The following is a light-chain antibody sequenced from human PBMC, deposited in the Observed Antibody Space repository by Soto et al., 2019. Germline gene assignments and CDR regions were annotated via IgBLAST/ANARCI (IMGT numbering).Light chain of an antibody. CDR2: GAS. Sequence: EIVMTQSPATLSVSPGERATLSCRASQSISSNLAWYQQKPGQAPRLLIYGASTRATSIPARFSGSGCGTEFTPTISSLQSEDCAVYYCQQYNNCPPWTFGQGTKVEIK. CDR1: QSISSN. V-gene: IGKV3-15*01. J-gene: IGKJ1*01. CDR3: QQYNNCPPWT.